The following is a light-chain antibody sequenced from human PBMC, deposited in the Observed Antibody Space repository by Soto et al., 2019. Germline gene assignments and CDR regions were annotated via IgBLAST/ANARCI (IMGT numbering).Light chain of an antibody. Sequence: EIVLTQSPGTLSLSPGERATLSCRASQSVSSSVLAWYQQKPGQAPRLLIYGASSRATGIPDRFSGSGSGTDFTLTISRLEPEDFAVYYCQQYGSSPPWTFGQGTKVEIK. J-gene: IGKJ1*01. CDR1: QSVSSSV. CDR3: QQYGSSPPWT. CDR2: GAS. V-gene: IGKV3-20*01.